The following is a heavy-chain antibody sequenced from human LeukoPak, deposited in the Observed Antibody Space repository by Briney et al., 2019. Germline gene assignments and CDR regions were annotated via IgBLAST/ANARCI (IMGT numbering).Heavy chain of an antibody. CDR3: AKGRKDFDTNLGPFDS. CDR2: VYQSGST. V-gene: IGHV4-39*01. J-gene: IGHJ4*02. D-gene: IGHD3-9*01. CDR1: GDSISRSAYY. Sequence: SETLSLTCTVSGDSISRSAYYWGWIRQSPGKGLEWIGSVYQSGSTYDNPSLKSRVSISVDTSKNQLSLKLRSVTAADTAVYYCAKGRKDFDTNLGPFDSWGQGILVTVSS.